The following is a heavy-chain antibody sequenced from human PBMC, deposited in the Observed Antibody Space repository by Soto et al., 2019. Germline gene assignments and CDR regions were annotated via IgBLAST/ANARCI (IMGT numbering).Heavy chain of an antibody. D-gene: IGHD3-16*02. J-gene: IGHJ4*02. CDR2: ISGSGGST. CDR3: AKSTFGGFIVDYFDY. Sequence: EVQLLESGGGLVQPGGSLRLSCAASGFTFSSYAMSWVRQAPGKGLEWVSAISGSGGSTYYADSVKGRFTISRDNSKHTLYLQMNSLRAEDTAVYYCAKSTFGGFIVDYFDYWGQGTLVTVSS. V-gene: IGHV3-23*01. CDR1: GFTFSSYA.